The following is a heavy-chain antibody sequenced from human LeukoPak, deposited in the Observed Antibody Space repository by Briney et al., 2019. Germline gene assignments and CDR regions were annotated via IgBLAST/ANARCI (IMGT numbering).Heavy chain of an antibody. D-gene: IGHD3-10*01. CDR2: IYTSGST. Sequence: PSETLSLTCTVSGGSISSGSYYWSWIRQPAGKGLEWIGRIYTSGSTNYNPSLKSRVTISVDTSKNRFSLKLSSVTAADTAVYYCARGTRGGFDPWGQGTLVTVSS. J-gene: IGHJ5*02. CDR3: ARGTRGGFDP. CDR1: GGSISSGSYY. V-gene: IGHV4-61*02.